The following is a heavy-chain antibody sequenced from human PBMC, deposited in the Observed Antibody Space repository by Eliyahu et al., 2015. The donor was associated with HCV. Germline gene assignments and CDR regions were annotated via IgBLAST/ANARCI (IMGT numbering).Heavy chain of an antibody. CDR3: ARFPAVTTPGGDSYGMDV. Sequence: QVQLVQSGAEVKKPGASVKVSCKXSGYTFTSYYMHWVRQAPGPGPEWMGIINPSGGSTSYAQKFQGRVTMTRDTSTSTVYMELSSLRSEDTAVYYCARFPAVTTPGGDSYGMDVWGQGTTVTVSS. J-gene: IGHJ6*02. V-gene: IGHV1-46*01. CDR1: GYTFTSYY. CDR2: INPSGGST. D-gene: IGHD4-17*01.